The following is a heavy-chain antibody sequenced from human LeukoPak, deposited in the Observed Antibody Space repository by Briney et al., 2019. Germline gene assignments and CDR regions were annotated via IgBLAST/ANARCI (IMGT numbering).Heavy chain of an antibody. CDR3: ARGSPWYYDFWSSYRPDYMDV. D-gene: IGHD3-3*01. J-gene: IGHJ6*03. CDR1: GGSISSYY. V-gene: IGHV4-4*07. CDR2: IYTSGST. Sequence: PSETLSLTCTVSGGSISSYYWSWIRQPAGKGLEWIGLIYTSGSTNYNPSLKSRVTMSVDTSKNQFSLKLSSVTAADTAVYYCARGSPWYYDFWSSYRPDYMDVWGKGTTVTVSS.